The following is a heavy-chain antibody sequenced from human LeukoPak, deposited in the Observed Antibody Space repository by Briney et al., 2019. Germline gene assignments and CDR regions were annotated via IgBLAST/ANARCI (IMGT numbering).Heavy chain of an antibody. J-gene: IGHJ4*02. CDR1: SFTFSSYN. V-gene: IGHV3-7*01. Sequence: GGSLRLSCAASSFTFSSYNMNWVRQAPGKGLEWVANIKQDGSEKYYVDSVKGRFTISRDNAKNSLYLQMNSLRAEDTAVYYCARDLYDFWSGYYLNWGQGTLVTVSS. D-gene: IGHD3-3*01. CDR2: IKQDGSEK. CDR3: ARDLYDFWSGYYLN.